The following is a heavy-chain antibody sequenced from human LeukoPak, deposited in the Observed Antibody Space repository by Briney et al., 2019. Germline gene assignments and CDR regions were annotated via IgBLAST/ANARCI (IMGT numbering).Heavy chain of an antibody. J-gene: IGHJ5*02. V-gene: IGHV4-30-2*01. CDR1: GGSISSGGYS. CDR2: IYHSGST. Sequence: NTSETLSLTCAVSGGSISSGGYSWSWIRQPPGKGLEWIGYIYHSGSTYYNPSLKSRVTISVDRSKNQFSLMLSSVTAADTAVYYCARGCRKWLATNWFDPWGQGTLVTVSS. D-gene: IGHD6-19*01. CDR3: ARGCRKWLATNWFDP.